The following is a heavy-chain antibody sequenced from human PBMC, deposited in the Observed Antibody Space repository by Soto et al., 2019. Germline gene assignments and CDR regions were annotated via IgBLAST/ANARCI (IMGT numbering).Heavy chain of an antibody. D-gene: IGHD6-13*01. Sequence: EVQLVESGGGLVQPGGSLRLSCAASGFTFSSYWMSWVRQAPVKGLEWVGNIKQGRSEKNYVDFMEGRFTISRDNAENSLYLQMNSLRPEDTAVYYCARIASAGRGGDVWGQGTTVVVSS. V-gene: IGHV3-7*01. CDR1: GFTFSSYW. CDR3: ARIASAGRGGDV. CDR2: IKQGRSEK. J-gene: IGHJ6*02.